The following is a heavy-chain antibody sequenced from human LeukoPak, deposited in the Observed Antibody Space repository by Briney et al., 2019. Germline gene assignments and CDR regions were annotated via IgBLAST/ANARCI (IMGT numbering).Heavy chain of an antibody. CDR2: TYYRSKWYN. D-gene: IGHD6-13*01. CDR1: GDSVSSNSAA. J-gene: IGHJ5*02. CDR3: ARSEIAAAGTWNWFDP. V-gene: IGHV6-1*01. Sequence: SQTLSLTCAISGDSVSSNSAAWNWIRQSPSGGLEWLGRTYYRSKWYNDYAVSVKSRITINPDTSKNQFSLQLNSVTPEDTAVYYCARSEIAAAGTWNWFDPWGQGTLVTVSS.